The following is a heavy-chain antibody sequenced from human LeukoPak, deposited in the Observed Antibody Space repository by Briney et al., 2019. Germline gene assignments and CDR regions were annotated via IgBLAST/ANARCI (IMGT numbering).Heavy chain of an antibody. D-gene: IGHD2-15*01. CDR3: TRDCSGARCYEEMDY. V-gene: IGHV3-11*05. CDR2: ISSSSSYT. Sequence: GGSLRLSCAASGFTFSDYYMSWIRQAPGKGLEWVSYISSSSSYTNYADSVKGRFTISRDNAKNSLYLQMNSLRAEDTAVYYCTRDCSGARCYEEMDYWGQGTLVTVSS. CDR1: GFTFSDYY. J-gene: IGHJ4*02.